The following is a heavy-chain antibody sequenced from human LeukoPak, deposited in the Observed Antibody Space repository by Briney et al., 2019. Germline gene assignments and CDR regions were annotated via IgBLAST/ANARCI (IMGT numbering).Heavy chain of an antibody. CDR1: GFSFSSYW. Sequence: GGSLRLSCAASGFSFSSYWMGWVRQAPGKGLEWVANIMKDGSDKHYVDSVSGRFTISRDNAKNSLDLQMNSLRAEDTAVYYCAKVGGNTWYVPTDSWGQGTLVTVSS. J-gene: IGHJ4*02. D-gene: IGHD6-13*01. CDR2: IMKDGSDK. V-gene: IGHV3-7*03. CDR3: AKVGGNTWYVPTDS.